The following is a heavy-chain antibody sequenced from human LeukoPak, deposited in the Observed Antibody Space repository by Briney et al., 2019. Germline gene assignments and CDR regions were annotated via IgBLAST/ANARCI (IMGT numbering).Heavy chain of an antibody. CDR3: ARDKGSWFDP. CDR2: INHSGST. Sequence: PSETLSVTCAVYGGSFSGYYWSWIRQPPGKGLEWIGEINHSGSTNYNPSLKSRVTISVDTSKNQFSLKLSSVTAADTAVYYCARDKGSWFDPWGQGTLVTVSS. D-gene: IGHD2-15*01. V-gene: IGHV4-34*01. CDR1: GGSFSGYY. J-gene: IGHJ5*02.